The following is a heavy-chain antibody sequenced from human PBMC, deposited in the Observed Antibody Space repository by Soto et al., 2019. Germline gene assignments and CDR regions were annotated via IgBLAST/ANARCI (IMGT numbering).Heavy chain of an antibody. CDR2: IYYSGST. CDR1: GGSISSSSYY. V-gene: IGHV4-39*01. D-gene: IGHD4-17*01. J-gene: IGHJ5*02. CDR3: AVGEAYGDYPTYFPFNRFDP. Sequence: SQTLSLTCTVSGGSISSSSYYWGWIRQPPGKGLEWIGSIYYSGSTYYNPSLKSRGTIPVNTSKNQFSLKLRSVTAADTAVYYCAVGEAYGDYPTYFPFNRFDPWGQGTLVTVSS.